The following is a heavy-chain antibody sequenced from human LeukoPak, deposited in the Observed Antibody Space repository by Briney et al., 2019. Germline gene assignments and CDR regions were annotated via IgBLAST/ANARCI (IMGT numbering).Heavy chain of an antibody. D-gene: IGHD2-8*01. V-gene: IGHV1-2*02. CDR3: ARDLGDGNGMGNYYFDY. Sequence: GASVKVSCKASGYIFSGYYMHWVRQAPGQGLEWMGWINPNGGGTNSAQKFQGRVTMTRDTSINTVYTELNSLRSDDTAVYYCARDLGDGNGMGNYYFDYWGQGTLVTVSS. CDR1: GYIFSGYY. CDR2: INPNGGGT. J-gene: IGHJ4*02.